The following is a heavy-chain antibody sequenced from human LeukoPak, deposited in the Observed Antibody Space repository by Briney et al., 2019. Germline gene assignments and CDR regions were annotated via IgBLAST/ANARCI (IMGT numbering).Heavy chain of an antibody. CDR2: ISAYNGNT. J-gene: IGHJ1*01. D-gene: IGHD6-19*01. CDR3: AGDHRDSIAVAGWGYFQH. Sequence: ASVKVSCKASGYTFTSYGISWVRQAPGQGLEWMGWISAYNGNTNYAQKLQGRVTMTTDTSTSTAYMELRSLRSDDTAVYYCAGDHRDSIAVAGWGYFQHWGQGTLVTVSS. V-gene: IGHV1-18*01. CDR1: GYTFTSYG.